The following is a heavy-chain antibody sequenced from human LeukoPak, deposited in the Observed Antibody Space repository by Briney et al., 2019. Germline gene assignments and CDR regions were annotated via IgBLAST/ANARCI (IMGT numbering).Heavy chain of an antibody. J-gene: IGHJ4*02. CDR1: GSRFTSYW. Sequence: RGESLQISCQGSGSRFTSYWIGWVRQLPGKGLEWMGFIYPGDSDTRYSPSFQGQVTISADKSASTADLQWSSLKASDTAIYYCARGLKTTVVTPFAYWGQGTLVTVSS. V-gene: IGHV5-51*01. D-gene: IGHD4-23*01. CDR2: IYPGDSDT. CDR3: ARGLKTTVVTPFAY.